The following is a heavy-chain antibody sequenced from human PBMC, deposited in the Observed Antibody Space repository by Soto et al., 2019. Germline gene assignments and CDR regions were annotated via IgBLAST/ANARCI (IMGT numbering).Heavy chain of an antibody. CDR1: GFTFSTYA. V-gene: IGHV3-30-3*01. J-gene: IGHJ3*02. CDR3: AREYVIGGATFDI. Sequence: QVQLVESGGGVVQPGRSLRLSCAASGFTFSTYAMHWVRQAPGKGLEWVAVISYDGSNKYYADSVKGRFTISRDNSTNTLYLQMNILRAEDTAVYYCAREYVIGGATFDIWGQGTMVTVSS. CDR2: ISYDGSNK. D-gene: IGHD3-22*01.